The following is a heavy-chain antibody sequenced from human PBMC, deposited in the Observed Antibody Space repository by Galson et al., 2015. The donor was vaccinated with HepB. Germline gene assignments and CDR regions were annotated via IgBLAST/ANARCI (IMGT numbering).Heavy chain of an antibody. Sequence: SVKVSCKASGYTFTSYYMHWVRQAPGQGLEWMGIINPSGGSTTYAQKFQGRVTMTRVPSTSTVYMELSSLRSEDTAVYYCARVRIPYEFWDYGMDVWGQGTTVTVSS. CDR2: INPSGGST. J-gene: IGHJ6*02. CDR1: GYTFTSYY. CDR3: ARVRIPYEFWDYGMDV. V-gene: IGHV1-46*01. D-gene: IGHD3-3*01.